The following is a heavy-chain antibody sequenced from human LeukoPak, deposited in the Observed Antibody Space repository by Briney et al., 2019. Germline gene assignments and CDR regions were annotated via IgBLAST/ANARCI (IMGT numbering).Heavy chain of an antibody. Sequence: GSVKVSCKASLYTLSSYGVRWVRPAPGQGVEWLGWSSAYNGNTNKTQKLQGTVSRTTDTFTSTAYMERSSLRADDTAVYYRARGVGVGSGNPFDYWGQGTLVTVSS. J-gene: IGHJ4*02. CDR1: LYTLSSYG. CDR2: SSAYNGNT. CDR3: ARGVGVGSGNPFDY. D-gene: IGHD3-10*01. V-gene: IGHV1-18*01.